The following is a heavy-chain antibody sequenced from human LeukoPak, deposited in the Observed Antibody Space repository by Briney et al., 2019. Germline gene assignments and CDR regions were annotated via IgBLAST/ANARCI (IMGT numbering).Heavy chain of an antibody. D-gene: IGHD3-9*01. Sequence: PSETLSLTCAVSGGSISSSNWWSWVRQPPGKGLEWIGEIYHSGSTNYNPSLKSRVTISVDKSKNQFSLKLSSVTAADTAVYYCARDGLRYYDILTGYNISNWFDPWGQGTLVTVSS. J-gene: IGHJ5*02. V-gene: IGHV4-4*02. CDR3: ARDGLRYYDILTGYNISNWFDP. CDR2: IYHSGST. CDR1: GGSISSSNW.